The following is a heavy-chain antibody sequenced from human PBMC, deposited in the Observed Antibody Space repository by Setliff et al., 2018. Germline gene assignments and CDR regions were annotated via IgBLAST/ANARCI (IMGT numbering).Heavy chain of an antibody. CDR1: DFSLGSPYT. J-gene: IGHJ4*02. V-gene: IGHV4-38-2*01. CDR2: FFDNGST. Sequence: SETLSLTCAVSDFSLGSPYTWGWIRQPPGKGLEWIGTFFDNGSTFYNSSLRSRVTMSIDTSKKEFSLRLSSVTAADTAVYYCASQKLARYFENWGQGTLVTVSS. CDR3: ASQKLARYFEN.